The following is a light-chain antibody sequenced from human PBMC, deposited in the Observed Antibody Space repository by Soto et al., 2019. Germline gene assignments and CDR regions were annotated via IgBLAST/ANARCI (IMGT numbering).Light chain of an antibody. Sequence: DIQMTQSPATLSSSVGDRVTITCRASQSISRCLAWYQQKPGKAPRLLIYAASSLESGVPARFSGSGSGTEFTLTISSLQPEDFAVYYCQQRRNYLSTFGQGTKVDIK. J-gene: IGKJ1*01. CDR3: QQRRNYLST. CDR1: QSISRC. CDR2: AAS. V-gene: IGKV1-5*01.